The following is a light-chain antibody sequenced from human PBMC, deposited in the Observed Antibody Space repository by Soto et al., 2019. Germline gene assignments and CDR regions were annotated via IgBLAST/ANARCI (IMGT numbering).Light chain of an antibody. V-gene: IGKV3-20*01. CDR1: QSVSSRY. Sequence: EIVLTQSPGTLSLSPGERATLSCRASQSVSSRYLAWYQQKPGQAPRLLIYGASSRATAIPDRFSGSGSGTDFTLTISRLEPEDCAVYYCHHYDDSPPITGGQGTRLEIK. CDR3: HHYDDSPPIT. CDR2: GAS. J-gene: IGKJ5*01.